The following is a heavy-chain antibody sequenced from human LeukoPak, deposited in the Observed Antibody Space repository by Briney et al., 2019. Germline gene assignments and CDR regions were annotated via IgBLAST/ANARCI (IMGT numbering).Heavy chain of an antibody. CDR1: GYTFTSYA. Sequence: ASVKVSRKASGYTFTSYAMNWVRQAPGQGLEWMGCINTNTENPTYAQGFTGRFVFSLDTSVSTAYLQISSLKAEDTAVYYCARDDTYYYDSSGYLTRFDPWGQGTLVTVSS. J-gene: IGHJ5*02. CDR3: ARDDTYYYDSSGYLTRFDP. V-gene: IGHV7-4-1*02. D-gene: IGHD3-22*01. CDR2: INTNTENP.